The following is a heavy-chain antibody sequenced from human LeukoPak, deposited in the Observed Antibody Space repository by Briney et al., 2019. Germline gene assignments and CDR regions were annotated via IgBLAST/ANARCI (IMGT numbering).Heavy chain of an antibody. J-gene: IGHJ5*02. CDR3: AREGYYDILAGYYRRGWFDP. Sequence: SQTLSLTCTVSGGSISSGGYYWSWIRQHPGKGLEWIGYIYYSGSTHYNPSLKSRVTISGDTSKNQFSLKLSSVTAADTAVYYCAREGYYDILAGYYRRGWFDPWGQGTLVTVSS. CDR2: IYYSGST. V-gene: IGHV4-31*03. CDR1: GGSISSGGYY. D-gene: IGHD3-9*01.